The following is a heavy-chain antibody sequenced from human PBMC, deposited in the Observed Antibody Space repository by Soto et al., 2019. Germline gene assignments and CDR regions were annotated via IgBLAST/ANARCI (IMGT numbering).Heavy chain of an antibody. J-gene: IGHJ4*02. CDR2: LSYDRSNK. CDR3: AREFKAVRSSWLSFFDY. V-gene: IGHV3-30-3*01. D-gene: IGHD6-13*01. CDR1: GFSFSSYA. Sequence: VGSLRLSCAASGFSFSSYAMHWVRQAPGKGLERVAVLSYDRSNKYYADSVKGRFTISRDNSKNTLYLQMNSLRAEDTAVYYCAREFKAVRSSWLSFFDYWGQGTLVTGS.